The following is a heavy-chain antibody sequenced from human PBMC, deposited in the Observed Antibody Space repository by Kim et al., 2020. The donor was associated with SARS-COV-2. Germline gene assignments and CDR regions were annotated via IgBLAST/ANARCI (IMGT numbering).Heavy chain of an antibody. J-gene: IGHJ4*01. D-gene: IGHD2-15*01. Sequence: GGSLRLSCAASGFTFSSYAMHWVRQAPGKGLEWVAVISYDGSNKYYADSVKGRFTISRDNSKNPLYLQMNSLRAEDTAVYYCAREETYCSGGSCYSGYF. CDR2: ISYDGSNK. CDR1: GFTFSSYA. V-gene: IGHV3-30*04. CDR3: AREETYCSGGSCYSGYF.